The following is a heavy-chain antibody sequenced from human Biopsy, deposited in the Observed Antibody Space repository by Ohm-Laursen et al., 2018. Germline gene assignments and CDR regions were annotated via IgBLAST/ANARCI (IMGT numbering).Heavy chain of an antibody. J-gene: IGHJ4*02. CDR1: GFTFSDHY. D-gene: IGHD2-15*01. CDR2: SRNKANSYTS. Sequence: SLRLSCTASGFTFSDHYMEWVRQAPGKGLEWVGRSRNKANSYTSVYAASVKGRFTISRDESETSMFLQMSGLKTEDTAVYYCARMFARPGACSGGTCYPGDDYWGQGTLVTVS. CDR3: ARMFARPGACSGGTCYPGDDY. V-gene: IGHV3-72*01.